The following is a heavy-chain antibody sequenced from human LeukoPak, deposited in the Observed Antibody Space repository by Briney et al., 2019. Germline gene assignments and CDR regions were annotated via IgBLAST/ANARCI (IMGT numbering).Heavy chain of an antibody. CDR3: ASPGATDAFDI. CDR2: INHSGST. CDR1: GGSFSGYY. J-gene: IGHJ3*02. Sequence: SETLSLTCAVYGGSFSGYYWSWIRQPPGKGLEWIGEINHSGSTNYNPSLKSRVTISVDTSKNQFSLKLSSVTAADTAVYYCASPGATDAFDIWGQGTMVTVPS. V-gene: IGHV4-34*01.